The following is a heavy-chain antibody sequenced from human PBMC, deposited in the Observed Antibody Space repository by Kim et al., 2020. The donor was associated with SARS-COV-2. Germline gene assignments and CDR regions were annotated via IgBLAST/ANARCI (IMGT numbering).Heavy chain of an antibody. Sequence: TNYSPSFQGHVTISADKSISTAYLQCSSLKASDTAMYYCARLGRGPDPDYWGQGTLVTVSS. D-gene: IGHD3-10*01. CDR3: ARLGRGPDPDY. CDR2: T. J-gene: IGHJ4*02. V-gene: IGHV5-10-1*01.